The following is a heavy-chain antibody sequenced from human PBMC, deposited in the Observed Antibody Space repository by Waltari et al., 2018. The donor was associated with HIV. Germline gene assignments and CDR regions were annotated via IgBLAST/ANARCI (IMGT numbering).Heavy chain of an antibody. V-gene: IGHV3-21*01. CDR3: ARGPSSGWSWFDP. D-gene: IGHD6-19*01. J-gene: IGHJ5*02. CDR2: IGSLQNFI. CDR1: AFRFSPYN. Sequence: EVRLLASGGGLVRPGGSLRLSCAAYAFRFSPYNMNWVRQGPGKGLEWVASIGSLQNFIHYADSVKGRFTVSRDNAKNSLYLQMNSLTAEDTAVYYCARGPSSGWSWFDPWGQGTLVTVSS.